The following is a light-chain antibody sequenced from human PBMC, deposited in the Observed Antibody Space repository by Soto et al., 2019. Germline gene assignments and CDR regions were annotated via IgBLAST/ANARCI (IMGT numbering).Light chain of an antibody. CDR2: AAS. CDR3: QQSDSTPQT. J-gene: IGKJ2*01. CDR1: QSISSY. V-gene: IGKV1-39*01. Sequence: DIQMTQSPSSLSASVGDRVTITCRASQSISSYLNWYQQKPGKAPKLLIYAASSLQSGVPSRFSGSGSVTDFTLTISSLHPEDFATYYCQQSDSTPQTFGQGTKLEIK.